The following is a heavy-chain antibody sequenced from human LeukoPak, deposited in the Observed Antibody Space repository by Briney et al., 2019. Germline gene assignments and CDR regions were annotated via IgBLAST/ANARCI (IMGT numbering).Heavy chain of an antibody. J-gene: IGHJ2*01. V-gene: IGHV4-59*11. CDR1: GGSISNHY. D-gene: IGHD3-3*01. Sequence: SETLSLTCTVSGGSISNHYCSWIRQPPGKGLEWIGYIYYSGSTNYNPSLKSRVTISVDTSKNQFSLKLSSVTAADTAVYYCGGGYVFWGGKTGSAPGGRGPRVPVPS. CDR3: GGGYVFWGGKTGSAP. CDR2: IYYSGST.